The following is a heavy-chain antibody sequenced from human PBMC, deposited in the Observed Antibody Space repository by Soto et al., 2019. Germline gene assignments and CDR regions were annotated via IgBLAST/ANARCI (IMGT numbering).Heavy chain of an antibody. V-gene: IGHV4-4*02. J-gene: IGHJ4*02. CDR3: ARVSDY. CDR2: INHSGSA. Sequence: KESGPVLVKPTETLTLTCTVSGFSLSNGKVGVSWIRQSPGTGLEWIGEINHSGSANYNPSLKSRVTIAVDTSKNQFSLKLYSVTAADAAVYYCARVSDYWSQGTLVTVSS. CDR1: GFSLSNGKV.